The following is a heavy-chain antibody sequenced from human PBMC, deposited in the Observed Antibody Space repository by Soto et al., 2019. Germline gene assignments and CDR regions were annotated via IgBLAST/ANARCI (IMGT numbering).Heavy chain of an antibody. Sequence: SATQCITWTVSGGSISSGDYYWSWIRQPPGKGLEWIGYIYYSGSTYYNPSLKSRVTISVDTSKNQFSLKLSSVTAADTAVYYCARDRVATIFIPPYYYYYGMDVWGQGTTVTVSS. V-gene: IGHV4-30-4*01. CDR2: IYYSGST. J-gene: IGHJ6*02. CDR1: GGSISSGDYY. D-gene: IGHD5-12*01. CDR3: ARDRVATIFIPPYYYYYGMDV.